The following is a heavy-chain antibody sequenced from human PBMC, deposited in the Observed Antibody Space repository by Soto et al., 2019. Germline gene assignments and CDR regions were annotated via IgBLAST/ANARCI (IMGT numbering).Heavy chain of an antibody. J-gene: IGHJ4*02. V-gene: IGHV1-3*01. Sequence: QVQLVQSGAEVKKPGASVKVSCKASGYTFTSYAMHWVRQAAGQRLEWMGWINAGNGNTKYSQKFQGRVTITRDTSASTAYMELSSLRSEDTAVYYCARDMGFGLSDYWGQGNLVTVSS. CDR3: ARDMGFGLSDY. CDR2: INAGNGNT. D-gene: IGHD3-10*01. CDR1: GYTFTSYA.